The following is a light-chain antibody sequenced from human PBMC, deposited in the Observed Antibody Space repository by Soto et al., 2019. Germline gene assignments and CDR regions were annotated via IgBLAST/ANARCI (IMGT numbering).Light chain of an antibody. J-gene: IGKJ3*01. V-gene: IGKV3-11*01. CDR1: QSVSSY. CDR2: DTS. Sequence: EIVLTQSPATLSLSPGERATLSCRASQSVSSYLAWYQHKPGQAPSLLISDTSSRATGIPARFSGSGSGTDFTLTISSLEPEDFAVYYCLHRSNWPPLFTFGPGTKVDIK. CDR3: LHRSNWPPLFT.